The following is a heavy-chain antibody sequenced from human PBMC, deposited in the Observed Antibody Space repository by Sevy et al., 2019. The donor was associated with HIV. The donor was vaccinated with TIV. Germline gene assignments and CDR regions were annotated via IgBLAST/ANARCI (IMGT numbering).Heavy chain of an antibody. Sequence: GGSLRLSCAASGYIFSGYVMSWVRQAPGKGLEWISHISASGGSTYYADSVKGRFTISRDNFKKTLDLQMNSLRAEDTAVYYCAKCSSTSCYDSWGQGTLVTVSS. CDR2: ISASGGST. D-gene: IGHD2-2*01. CDR3: AKCSSTSCYDS. V-gene: IGHV3-23*01. CDR1: GYIFSGYV. J-gene: IGHJ4*02.